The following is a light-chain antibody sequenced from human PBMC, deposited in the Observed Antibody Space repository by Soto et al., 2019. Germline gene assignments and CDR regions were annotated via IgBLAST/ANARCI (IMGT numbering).Light chain of an antibody. CDR2: DVS. CDR1: QSVGTY. Sequence: IVFARSPTPLSLSPGGKATLPFRASQSVGTYLAWYQQKPGQSPRLLMFDVSNRATGIPARFSGSGSGTDFTLTISSLEPEDFGVYYCQHRSIWPVSFGQGTRLEIK. V-gene: IGKV3-11*01. CDR3: QHRSIWPVS. J-gene: IGKJ5*01.